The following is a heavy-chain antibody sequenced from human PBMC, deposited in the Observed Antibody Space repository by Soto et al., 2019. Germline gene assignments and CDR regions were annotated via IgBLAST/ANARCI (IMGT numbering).Heavy chain of an antibody. J-gene: IGHJ4*02. CDR2: ISYDGSNK. Sequence: GGSLRLSCAASGFTFSSYAMHWVRQAPGKGLEWVAVISYDGSNKYYADSVKGRFTISRDNSKNTLYLQMNSLRAEDTAVYYCARAHKRYDFWSGYEFDYWGQGTLVTVSS. CDR1: GFTFSSYA. V-gene: IGHV3-30-3*01. D-gene: IGHD3-3*01. CDR3: ARAHKRYDFWSGYEFDY.